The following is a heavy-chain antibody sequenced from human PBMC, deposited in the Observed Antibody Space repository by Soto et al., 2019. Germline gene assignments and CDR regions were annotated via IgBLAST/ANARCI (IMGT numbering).Heavy chain of an antibody. V-gene: IGHV3-74*01. Sequence: PGGTLRLSCTASGFTFNTHWMHWVHQAPGKGLVWVSRIYFDGITTNYADSVKGRLTVPRDNAKNTVYLHVNTLRDEDTAVYYCARGGAMGVDYWGQGTLVTVSS. D-gene: IGHD1-26*01. CDR1: GFTFNTHW. J-gene: IGHJ4*02. CDR3: ARGGAMGVDY. CDR2: IYFDGITT.